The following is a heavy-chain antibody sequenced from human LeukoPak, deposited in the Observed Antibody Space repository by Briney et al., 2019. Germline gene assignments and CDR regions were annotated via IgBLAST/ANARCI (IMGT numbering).Heavy chain of an antibody. J-gene: IGHJ5*02. CDR3: ARGPPPITIFGVVTANWFDP. V-gene: IGHV1-69*02. D-gene: IGHD3-3*01. CDR2: IIPILGMA. CDR1: GGTFSSYT. Sequence: SVKVSCKASGGTFSSYTISLVRQAPGQGLEWMGRIIPILGMANYAQKFQGRVTITADKSTSTAYMELSSLRSEDTAVYYCARGPPPITIFGVVTANWFDPWGQGTLVTVSS.